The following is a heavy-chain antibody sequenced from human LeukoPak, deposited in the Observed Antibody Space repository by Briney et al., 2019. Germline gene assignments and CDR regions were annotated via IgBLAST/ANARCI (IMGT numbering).Heavy chain of an antibody. J-gene: IGHJ4*02. CDR2: INPNSGDT. CDR1: GYTFTGYY. D-gene: IGHD6-19*01. Sequence: ASVKVSCKASGYTFTGYYMHWVRQAPGQGLEWMGWINPNSGDTNYAQKFQGRVTMTRDTSISTAYMELSRLRSDDTAVYYCAPTYSGGWYYFDYWGQGTLVTVSS. V-gene: IGHV1-2*02. CDR3: APTYSGGWYYFDY.